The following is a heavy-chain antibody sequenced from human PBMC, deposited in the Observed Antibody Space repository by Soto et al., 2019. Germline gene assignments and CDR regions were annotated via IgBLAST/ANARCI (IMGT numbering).Heavy chain of an antibody. Sequence: QVQLVESGGGVVQPGRSLRLSCAASGFTFSSYGMHWVRQAPGKGLEWVAVIWYDGSNKYYADSVKGRFTISRDNSKNTLYLQMNSLRAEDTAVYYCARDILGYSSSWADAFDIWGQGTMVTVSS. V-gene: IGHV3-33*01. J-gene: IGHJ3*02. CDR3: ARDILGYSSSWADAFDI. CDR2: IWYDGSNK. CDR1: GFTFSSYG. D-gene: IGHD6-13*01.